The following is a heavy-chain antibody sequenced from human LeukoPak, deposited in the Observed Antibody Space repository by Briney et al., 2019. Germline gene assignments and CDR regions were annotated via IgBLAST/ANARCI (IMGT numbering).Heavy chain of an antibody. CDR3: ARVQADYGDYGDAFDI. V-gene: IGHV4-34*01. J-gene: IGHJ3*02. D-gene: IGHD4-17*01. CDR1: GGSFSGYY. CDR2: INHSGST. Sequence: PSETLSLTCAVYGGSFSGYYWSWIRQPPGKGLEWIGEINHSGSTNYNPSLKSRVTISVDTSKNQFSLKQSSVTAADTAVYYCARVQADYGDYGDAFDIWGQGTMVTVSS.